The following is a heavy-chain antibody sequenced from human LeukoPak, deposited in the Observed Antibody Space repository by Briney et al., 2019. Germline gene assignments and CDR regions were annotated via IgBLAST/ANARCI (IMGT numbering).Heavy chain of an antibody. CDR1: GFTFSSFG. D-gene: IGHD5-24*01. Sequence: SGGSLRLSCSASGFTFSSFGMHWVRQAPGKGLEWVTVMWYDGSKKCYADSVKGRFSISRDNGNNTLYLQMNSLRDEDTATYYCARERGGDGYSGSDYWGQGTLVTVSS. V-gene: IGHV3-33*01. CDR2: MWYDGSKK. CDR3: ARERGGDGYSGSDY. J-gene: IGHJ4*02.